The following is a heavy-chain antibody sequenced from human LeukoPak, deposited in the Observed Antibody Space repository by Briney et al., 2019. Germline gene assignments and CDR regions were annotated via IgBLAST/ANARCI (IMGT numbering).Heavy chain of an antibody. Sequence: SETLSLTCTASGGPISSYYWSWIRQPPGKGLEWLGYIYYSGSTNYNPSLKSRVSISVGTSKNQFSLKLSSVTAADTAVYYCASTRHYYDSSGYSLGWFDPWGQGTLVTVSS. D-gene: IGHD3-22*01. CDR3: ASTRHYYDSSGYSLGWFDP. J-gene: IGHJ5*02. V-gene: IGHV4-59*12. CDR1: GGPISSYY. CDR2: IYYSGST.